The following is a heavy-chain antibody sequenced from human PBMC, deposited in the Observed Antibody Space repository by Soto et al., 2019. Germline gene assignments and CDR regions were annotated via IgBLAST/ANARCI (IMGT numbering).Heavy chain of an antibody. CDR2: ITGNSALT. V-gene: IGHV3-23*01. CDR3: AKNRDYDYDAFDV. Sequence: EVQLLQSGGGLVQPGGSLRLSCAGSGFTFNRNAMSWVRQAPGKGLEWVSGITGNSALTYYADSVKGRFIISRDNSKNTLYLQINTLRVEDTAVYYCAKNRDYDYDAFDVWGQGTVVTVSS. CDR1: GFTFNRNA. J-gene: IGHJ3*01. D-gene: IGHD3-16*01.